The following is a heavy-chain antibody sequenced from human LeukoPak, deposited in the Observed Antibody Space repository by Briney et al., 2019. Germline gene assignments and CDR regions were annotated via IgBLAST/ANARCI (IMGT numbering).Heavy chain of an antibody. V-gene: IGHV1-18*01. CDR2: ICGYNGNT. Sequence: ASVKDSSVTRLYTLTIYVSRCGPEAPGLGLEWMGCICGYNGNTNYAQKFQGRVTMTTDTATSTAFVKLRRLRLDATAVYLCWRQGDTAMARSDYWGQGTLVTVSS. CDR1: LYTLTIYV. CDR3: WRQGDTAMARSDY. D-gene: IGHD5-18*01. J-gene: IGHJ4*02.